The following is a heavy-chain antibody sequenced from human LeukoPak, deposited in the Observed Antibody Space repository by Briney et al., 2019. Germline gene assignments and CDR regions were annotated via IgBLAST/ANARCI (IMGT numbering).Heavy chain of an antibody. J-gene: IGHJ4*02. CDR1: GYSFSSYW. Sequence: GESLKISCEASGYSFSSYWIGWVRQMPGKGLEWIGIIYPGDSDTKYSPSFQGQVTISADKSISTAYLQWGSLKASDTAMYYCARPGQLGEYTPYHFDYWGQGILVTVSS. CDR3: ARPGQLGEYTPYHFDY. V-gene: IGHV5-51*01. CDR2: IYPGDSDT. D-gene: IGHD3-16*01.